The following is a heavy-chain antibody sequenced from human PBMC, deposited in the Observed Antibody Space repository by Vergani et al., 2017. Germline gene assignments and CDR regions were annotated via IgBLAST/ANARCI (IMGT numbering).Heavy chain of an antibody. Sequence: QVQLQESGPGLVKPSQTLSLTCTVSGGSISSGGYYWSWIRQHPGKGLEWIGYIYYSGSTYYNPSLKSRVTISVDTSKNQFSLKLSSVTAADTAVYYCARGGHCSSTSCYYFLEWFPPFDYWGQGTLVTVSS. CDR3: ARGGHCSSTSCYYFLEWFPPFDY. J-gene: IGHJ4*02. V-gene: IGHV4-31*03. CDR2: IYYSGST. D-gene: IGHD2-2*01. CDR1: GGSISSGGYY.